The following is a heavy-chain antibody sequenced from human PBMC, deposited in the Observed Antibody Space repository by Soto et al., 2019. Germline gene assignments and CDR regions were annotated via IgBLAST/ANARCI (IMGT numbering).Heavy chain of an antibody. CDR2: VYYSDGT. CDR1: GGSIGSYY. Sequence: QVQLKESGPGLVKPSETLALTCTVSGGSIGSYYWSWIRQPPGRGLEWIGCVYYSDGTNYNPSLKSRVTMSMDKSNNQFSLRLSSVTAADTAVYYWARTESSSWSFFYYGMDVWGQGTTVIVSS. D-gene: IGHD6-13*01. V-gene: IGHV4-59*01. CDR3: ARTESSSWSFFYYGMDV. J-gene: IGHJ6*02.